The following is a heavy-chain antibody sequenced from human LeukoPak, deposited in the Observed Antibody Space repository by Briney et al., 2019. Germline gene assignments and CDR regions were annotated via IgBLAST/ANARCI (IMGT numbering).Heavy chain of an antibody. CDR3: ARDSSGYGLEPQQYFDY. CDR1: GFTFSSYA. J-gene: IGHJ4*02. Sequence: EGSLRLSCAASGFTFSSYAMHWVRQAPGKGLEWVAVISYDGSNKYYADSVKGRFTISRDNSKNTLYLQMNSLRAEDTAVYYCARDSSGYGLEPQQYFDYWGQGTLVTVSS. V-gene: IGHV3-30*04. D-gene: IGHD3-22*01. CDR2: ISYDGSNK.